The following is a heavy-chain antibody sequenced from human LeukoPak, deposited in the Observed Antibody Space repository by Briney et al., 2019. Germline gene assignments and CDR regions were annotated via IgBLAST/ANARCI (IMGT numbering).Heavy chain of an antibody. CDR1: GFNFNTYA. CDR2: VLFDGSDQ. V-gene: IGHV3-30*04. J-gene: IGHJ6*03. CDR3: ARVSKPGWYDYYYMDV. D-gene: IGHD2/OR15-2a*01. Sequence: GGSLRLSCAASGFNFNTYAMKWVRQAPGKGLEWLAVVLFDGSDQYYADSVQGRFTISRDNSQNPLYLQMDSLRVEDTAVYYCARVSKPGWYDYYYMDVWGKGTTVTVSS.